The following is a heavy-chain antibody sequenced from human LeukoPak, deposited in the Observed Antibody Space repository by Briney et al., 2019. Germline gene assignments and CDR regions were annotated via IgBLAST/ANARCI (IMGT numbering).Heavy chain of an antibody. CDR3: ARANTYNYYYYMDV. D-gene: IGHD2-21*01. Sequence: SETLSLTCAVYGGSFSGYYWSWIRQPPGKGLEWIGEINHSGSTNYNPSLKSRVTISVDTSKNQFSLKLSSVTAADTAVYYCARANTYNYYYYMDVWGKGTTVTVSS. CDR2: INHSGST. CDR1: GGSFSGYY. V-gene: IGHV4-34*01. J-gene: IGHJ6*03.